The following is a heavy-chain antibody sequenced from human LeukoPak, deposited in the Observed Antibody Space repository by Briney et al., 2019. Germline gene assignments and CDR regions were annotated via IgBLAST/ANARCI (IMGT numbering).Heavy chain of an antibody. Sequence: GASVKVSCKASGGTFSSYSISWVRQAPGQGLEWMGGIIPIFGTANYAQNFQGRVTITADESSSTAFMELSSPRSEDTAVYYCARASLARGTPFYFGMDVWGQGTTVIVSS. CDR1: GGTFSSYS. V-gene: IGHV1-69*13. CDR3: ARASLARGTPFYFGMDV. J-gene: IGHJ6*02. CDR2: IIPIFGTA. D-gene: IGHD2-15*01.